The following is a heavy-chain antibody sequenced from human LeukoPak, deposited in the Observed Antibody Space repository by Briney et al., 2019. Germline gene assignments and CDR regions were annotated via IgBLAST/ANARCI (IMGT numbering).Heavy chain of an antibody. J-gene: IGHJ4*02. CDR1: GNPFSNYA. CDR3: AKDLRSSF. V-gene: IGHV3-23*01. CDR2: ISGSGGST. Sequence: PGGALRLSCEASGNPFSNYAITWVPQAPGKGLEWVSAISGSGGSTYYADSVKGRFTISRDNSKSALYLQMNSLRAEVTAIYYCAKDLRSSFWGQGALVTVSS.